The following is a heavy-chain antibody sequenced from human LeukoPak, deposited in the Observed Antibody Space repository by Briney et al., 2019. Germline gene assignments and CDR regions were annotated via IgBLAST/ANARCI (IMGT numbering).Heavy chain of an antibody. CDR3: AKDMTTVTTWVFDH. D-gene: IGHD4-17*01. Sequence: GGSLRLSCAASGFTFDDYAMHWVRQAPGKGLEWVSGISWNSGSIGYADSVKGRFTISRDNAKNSLYLQMNSLRAEDTALYYCAKDMTTVTTWVFDHWGQGTLVTVSS. CDR2: ISWNSGSI. J-gene: IGHJ4*02. CDR1: GFTFDDYA. V-gene: IGHV3-9*01.